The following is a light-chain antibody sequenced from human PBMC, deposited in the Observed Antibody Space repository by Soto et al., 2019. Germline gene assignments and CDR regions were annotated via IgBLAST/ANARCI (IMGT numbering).Light chain of an antibody. CDR3: QQYNNWPS. CDR2: DIS. V-gene: IGKV3-15*01. J-gene: IGKJ5*01. CDR1: QTVSRN. Sequence: EIVLTQSPGTLSLSPGERATLSCRASQTVSRNLAWYQQRPGQAPRLLIYDISNRAAGVPARFSGSGSETEFTLTIRSLQSEDFAVYFCQQYNNWPSFGQGTRL.